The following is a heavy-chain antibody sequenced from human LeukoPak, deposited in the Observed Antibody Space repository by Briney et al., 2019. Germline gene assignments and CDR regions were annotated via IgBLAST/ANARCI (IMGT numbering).Heavy chain of an antibody. J-gene: IGHJ6*02. V-gene: IGHV4-30-4*08. CDR1: GGSISSGGYY. CDR2: IYYSGST. D-gene: IGHD3-3*01. Sequence: SETPSLTCTVSGGSISSGGYYWSWIRQHPGKGLEWIGYIYYSGSTYYNPSLKSRVTISVDTSKNQFSLKLSSVTAADTAVYYCARATILDGMDVWGQGTTVTVSS. CDR3: ARATILDGMDV.